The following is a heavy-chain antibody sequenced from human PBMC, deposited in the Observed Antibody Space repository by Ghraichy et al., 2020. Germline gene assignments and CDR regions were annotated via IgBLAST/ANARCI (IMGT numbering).Heavy chain of an antibody. D-gene: IGHD1-1*01. CDR3: ARNEYNYTYNPYDY. V-gene: IGHV3-11*06. Sequence: GEYLNISCAASGFSFSDYYMTWIRQAPGKGPEWVAYISGSSSFTNYADSVKGRFTISRDNVKKSLFLQMNSLRAEDTAVYYCARNEYNYTYNPYDYWGQGTLVAVSS. CDR2: ISGSSSFT. CDR1: GFSFSDYY. J-gene: IGHJ4*02.